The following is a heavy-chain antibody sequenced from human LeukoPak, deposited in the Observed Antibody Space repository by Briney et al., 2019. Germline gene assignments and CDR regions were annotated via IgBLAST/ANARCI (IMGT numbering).Heavy chain of an antibody. J-gene: IGHJ4*02. CDR3: ARLGGHYDSGPKGWYYFDY. Sequence: SETLSLTCAVYGGSFSDYYWSWIRQPPGKGLEWIGEINHSGSTNYNPSLKSRVTISVDTSKNQFSLKLSSVTAADTAVYYCARLGGHYDSGPKGWYYFDYWGQGTLVTVSS. V-gene: IGHV4-34*01. CDR2: INHSGST. CDR1: GGSFSDYY. D-gene: IGHD3-22*01.